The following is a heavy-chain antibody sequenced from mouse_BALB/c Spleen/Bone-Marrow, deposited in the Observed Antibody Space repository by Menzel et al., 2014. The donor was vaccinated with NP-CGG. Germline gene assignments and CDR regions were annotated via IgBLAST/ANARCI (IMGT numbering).Heavy chain of an antibody. V-gene: IGHV1S41*01. CDR1: GYTFTSYW. CDR2: IAPGSGST. Sequence: DLVKPGASVKLSCKASGYTFTSYWINWIKQRPGQGLAWIGRIAPGSGSTYYNEMFKGKATLTVDTSSSTAYIQLSSLSSEDSAVYFCARGIYYGNYVYAMDYWGQGTSVTVSS. D-gene: IGHD2-1*01. J-gene: IGHJ4*01. CDR3: ARGIYYGNYVYAMDY.